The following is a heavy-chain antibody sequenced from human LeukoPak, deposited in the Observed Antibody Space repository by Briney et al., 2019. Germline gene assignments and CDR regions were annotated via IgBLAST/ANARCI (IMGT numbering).Heavy chain of an antibody. CDR3: ASWSSLGSGYYIDY. CDR1: GFTFSSYW. CDR2: INSDGSSA. V-gene: IGHV3-74*01. Sequence: GGSLRLSCAASGFTFSSYWMHWVRQVPGKGLVWVSRINSDGSSATYADSVKGRFTISRDNAENTLYLQMNSLRAEDTAVYYCASWSSLGSGYYIDYWGQGTLVTVSS. J-gene: IGHJ4*02. D-gene: IGHD3-22*01.